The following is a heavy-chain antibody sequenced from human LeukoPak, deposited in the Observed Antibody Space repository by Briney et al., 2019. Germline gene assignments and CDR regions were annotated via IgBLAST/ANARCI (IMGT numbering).Heavy chain of an antibody. CDR2: IMPLFGTA. V-gene: IGHV1-69*05. Sequence: GASVKVSCKASGGTFSSYTISWVRQAPGQGLEWLGGIMPLFGTAGYAQKFQGRVTITKDKSTRTVYLELTSLTSDDTAVYYCARDVHGDYGSGWFDPWGQGTLVSVSS. D-gene: IGHD4-17*01. J-gene: IGHJ5*02. CDR1: GGTFSSYT. CDR3: ARDVHGDYGSGWFDP.